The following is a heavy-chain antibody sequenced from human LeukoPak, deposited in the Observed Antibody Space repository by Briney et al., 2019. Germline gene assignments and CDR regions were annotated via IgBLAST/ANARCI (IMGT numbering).Heavy chain of an antibody. CDR2: IYRGST. CDR3: AGHAAISAAGTAPFDN. CDR1: GGSVNNYY. D-gene: IGHD6-13*01. Sequence: LETPSLTCTVSGGSVNNYYWSWIRQPPGKGLDWIGYIYRGSTKYNPSLKSRVTISMDTSQNQISLKLISVTAADTALYYCAGHAAISAAGTAPFDNWGQGTLVTVSS. J-gene: IGHJ4*02. V-gene: IGHV4-59*08.